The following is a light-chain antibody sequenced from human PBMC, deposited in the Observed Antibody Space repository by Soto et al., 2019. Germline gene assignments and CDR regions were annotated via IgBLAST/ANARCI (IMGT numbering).Light chain of an antibody. V-gene: IGKV3-20*01. Sequence: EIVLTQSPGTLSLSPGKRATLSCRASQSVSIRFLAWYQQKPGQAPRPLIYGASSMATGIPDRFSGSGSGTDFTLTISRLEPEDFAVYYCQQYGGSPWTFGQGTKVEIK. J-gene: IGKJ1*01. CDR3: QQYGGSPWT. CDR1: QSVSIRF. CDR2: GAS.